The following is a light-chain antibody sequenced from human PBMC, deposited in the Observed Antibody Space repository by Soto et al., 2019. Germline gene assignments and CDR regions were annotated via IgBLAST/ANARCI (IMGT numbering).Light chain of an antibody. Sequence: QSVLTQSPSASGSPGQSVTISCTGTSSAVGGYNYVSWYQQHPGKAPKLMIYEVSKRPSGVPDRFSGSKSGNTASLTVSGLQAEDEADYYCSSYAGSNNYVFGTGTKVTVL. CDR2: EVS. V-gene: IGLV2-8*01. CDR3: SSYAGSNNYV. J-gene: IGLJ1*01. CDR1: SSAVGGYNY.